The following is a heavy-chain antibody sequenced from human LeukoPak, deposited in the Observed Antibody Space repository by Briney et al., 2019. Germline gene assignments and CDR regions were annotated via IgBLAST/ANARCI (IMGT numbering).Heavy chain of an antibody. Sequence: GGSLRLSCIASKFTFGDYGMNWVRQAPGKGLEWVSFISSSGNTIYYTDSVKGRFAISRDNAKNSVNLQMSSLREEDTAVYYCVRDWGNDREFDYWGQGTLVTVSS. V-gene: IGHV3-48*02. CDR3: VRDWGNDREFDY. D-gene: IGHD3-16*02. CDR1: KFTFGDYG. CDR2: ISSSGNTI. J-gene: IGHJ4*02.